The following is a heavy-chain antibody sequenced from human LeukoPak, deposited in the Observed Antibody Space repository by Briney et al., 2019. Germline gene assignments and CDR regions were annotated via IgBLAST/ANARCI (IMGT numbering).Heavy chain of an antibody. CDR2: IYYSGST. V-gene: IGHV4-31*03. CDR1: GGSISSGGYY. D-gene: IGHD5-18*01. Sequence: SETLSLTCTVSGGSISSGGYYWSWIRQHPGKGLEWIGYIYYSGSTYYNPSLKSRVTISVDTSKNQFSLKLSSVTATDTAVYYCARLRGYSYGYDYWGQGTLVTVSS. J-gene: IGHJ4*02. CDR3: ARLRGYSYGYDY.